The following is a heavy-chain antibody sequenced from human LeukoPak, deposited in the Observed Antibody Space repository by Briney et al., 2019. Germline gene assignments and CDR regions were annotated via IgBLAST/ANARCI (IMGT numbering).Heavy chain of an antibody. CDR3: ARGVALWGYYYYMDV. CDR1: GGTFSSYA. V-gene: IGHV1-69*05. J-gene: IGHJ6*03. Sequence: ASVKVSCKASGGTFSSYAISWVRQAPGQGLEWMGGIIPIFGTANYAQKFQGRVTITTDESTSTASMELSSLRSEDTAVSYCARGVALWGYYYYMDVWGKGTTVTVSS. D-gene: IGHD7-27*01. CDR2: IIPIFGTA.